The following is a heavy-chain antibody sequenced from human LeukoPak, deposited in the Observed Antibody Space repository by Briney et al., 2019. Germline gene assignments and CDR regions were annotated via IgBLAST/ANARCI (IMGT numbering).Heavy chain of an antibody. CDR3: ARLGLYDFWSGTNPKFDY. Sequence: PSETLSLTCAVYVGSFSGYYWSWIRQPPGKGLEWIGEINHSGSTNYNPSLKSRVTISVDTSKNQFSLKLSSVTAADTAVYYCARLGLYDFWSGTNPKFDYWGQGTLVTVSS. CDR1: VGSFSGYY. V-gene: IGHV4-34*01. J-gene: IGHJ4*02. D-gene: IGHD3-3*01. CDR2: INHSGST.